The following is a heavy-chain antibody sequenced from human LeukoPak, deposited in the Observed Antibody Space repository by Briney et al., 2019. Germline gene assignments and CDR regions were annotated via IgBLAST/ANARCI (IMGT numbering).Heavy chain of an antibody. Sequence: ASVKVSCKASGYTFTSYYMHWVRQAPGQGLEWMGIINPSGGSTSYAQKFQGRVTMTRDTSTSTVYMELSSLRSEDTAVYYCARTALNDYGDYVHFDYWGQGTLVTVSS. D-gene: IGHD4-17*01. J-gene: IGHJ4*02. CDR3: ARTALNDYGDYVHFDY. CDR2: INPSGGST. CDR1: GYTFTSYY. V-gene: IGHV1-46*01.